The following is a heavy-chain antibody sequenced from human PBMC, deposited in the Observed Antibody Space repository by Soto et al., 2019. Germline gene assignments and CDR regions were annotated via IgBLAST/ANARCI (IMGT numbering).Heavy chain of an antibody. J-gene: IGHJ6*02. Sequence: QVQLVESGGGVVQPGRSLRLSCAASGFTFSSYGMHWVRQAPGKGLEWVAVISYDGSNKYYADSVKGRFTISRDNSKNTLYLQMNSLRAEDTAVYYCAKGPFGVVINYYYYGMDVWGQGTTVTVSS. CDR3: AKGPFGVVINYYYYGMDV. V-gene: IGHV3-30*18. D-gene: IGHD3-3*01. CDR2: ISYDGSNK. CDR1: GFTFSSYG.